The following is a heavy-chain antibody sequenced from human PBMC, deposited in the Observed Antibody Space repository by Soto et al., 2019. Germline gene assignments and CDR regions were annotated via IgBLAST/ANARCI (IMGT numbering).Heavy chain of an antibody. J-gene: IGHJ4*02. CDR1: GYTFTGYY. CDR3: ARGDNDY. CDR2: IHPDGGHT. Sequence: GASVKVSCKASGYTFTGYYVQWVRQAPGQGLEWMGVIHPDGGHTTYSQKFQDRVTMTRDTFTSTIYMELSSLRSEDTAVYYCARGDNDYWGQGTLVTVSS. V-gene: IGHV1-46*01.